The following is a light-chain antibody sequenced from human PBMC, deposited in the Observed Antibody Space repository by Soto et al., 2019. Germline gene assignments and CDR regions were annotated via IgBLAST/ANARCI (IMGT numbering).Light chain of an antibody. J-gene: IGKJ1*01. Sequence: DIQMTQSPSSLSASVGDRVTITCRSSQSIDRSLNWYQQKPGEAPNLLIYAASGLQTGLPPRFSGGASGTDFTLPISSVQLADFATYYCQQSDTTPWTFGQGTRVEMK. CDR1: QSIDRS. CDR2: AAS. V-gene: IGKV1-39*01. CDR3: QQSDTTPWT.